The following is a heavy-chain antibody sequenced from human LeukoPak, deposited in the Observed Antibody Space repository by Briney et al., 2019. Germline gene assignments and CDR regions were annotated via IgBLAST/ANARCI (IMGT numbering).Heavy chain of an antibody. CDR2: IYYSGST. V-gene: IGHV4-39*01. CDR3: ARVKEHGWFDP. CDR1: SGSISSTSDY. D-gene: IGHD1/OR15-1a*01. J-gene: IGHJ5*02. Sequence: SETLSLTCTVSSGSISSTSDYWGWIRQPPGKGLEWIGNIYYSGSTYYNPSLKSRVTISVDTSKNQFSLKLSSVTAADTAVYYCARVKEHGWFDPWGQGTLVTVSS.